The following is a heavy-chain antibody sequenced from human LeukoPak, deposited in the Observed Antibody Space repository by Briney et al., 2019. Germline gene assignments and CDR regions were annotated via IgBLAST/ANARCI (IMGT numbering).Heavy chain of an antibody. CDR3: ARLVDESLKDSVWYHTLHV. D-gene: IGHD5/OR15-5a*01. Sequence: SETLTLTCAAYGDYYRGYFYSWIREPPGKGLEWIGEINDSGDIYCYPSLQTLVSIPTDKSKNQIFLRLSSVTAADSTGYYGARLVDESLKDSVWYHTLHVWGKGTTVIVSS. V-gene: IGHV4-34*01. CDR1: GDYYRGYF. J-gene: IGHJ6*04. CDR2: INDSGDI.